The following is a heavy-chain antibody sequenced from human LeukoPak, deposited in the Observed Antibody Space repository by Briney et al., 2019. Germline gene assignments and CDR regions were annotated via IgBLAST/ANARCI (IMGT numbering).Heavy chain of an antibody. D-gene: IGHD3-10*01. CDR2: IIPIFGTA. CDR3: ARDHYYGSGRPIYYFDY. Sequence: GASVKVSCKASGGTFSSYAISWVRQAPGQGLEWMGGIIPIFGTANYAQKFQGRVTITADESTSTAYMELSSLRSEDTAVYYCARDHYYGSGRPIYYFDYWGQGTLVTVSS. CDR1: GGTFSSYA. V-gene: IGHV1-69*13. J-gene: IGHJ4*02.